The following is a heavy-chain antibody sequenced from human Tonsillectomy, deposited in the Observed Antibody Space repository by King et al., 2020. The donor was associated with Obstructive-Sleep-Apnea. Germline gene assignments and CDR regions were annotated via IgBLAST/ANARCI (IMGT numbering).Heavy chain of an antibody. CDR3: AGSGGGVYYYGMDV. Sequence: VTLKESGPALVKPTQTLTLTCTFSGFSLSTSGMCVSWIRQPPGKALEWLARIAWDDDKYYSTSLKTRLTISKDTSKNQVVLPMTNMDPVDTATYYCAGSGGGVYYYGMDVWGQGTTVTVSS. D-gene: IGHD3-10*01. V-gene: IGHV2-70*11. CDR2: IAWDDDK. CDR1: GFSLSTSGMC. J-gene: IGHJ6*02.